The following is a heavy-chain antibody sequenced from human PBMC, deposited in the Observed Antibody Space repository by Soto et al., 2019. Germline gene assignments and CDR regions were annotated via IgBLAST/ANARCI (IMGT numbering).Heavy chain of an antibody. J-gene: IGHJ6*03. D-gene: IGHD2-15*01. CDR3: ARGLGCSGGSCYPLWYYYYYMDV. V-gene: IGHV4-34*01. CDR1: GGSFSGYN. Sequence: QVQLQQWGAGLLKPSETLSLTCAVYGGSFSGYNWSWIRQPPGNGLEWIRAINHSGSTNYNPSLKSRVTISVDTSKNQFSLKLSSVTAADTAVYYCARGLGCSGGSCYPLWYYYYYMDVWGKGTTVTVSS. CDR2: INHSGST.